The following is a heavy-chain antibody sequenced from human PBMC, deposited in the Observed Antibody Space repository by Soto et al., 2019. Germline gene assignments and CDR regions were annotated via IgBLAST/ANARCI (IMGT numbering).Heavy chain of an antibody. V-gene: IGHV3-30*04. CDR3: ARSRNSAVADSFDF. J-gene: IGHJ4*02. D-gene: IGHD3-10*01. CDR1: GFTFSRYA. Sequence: GGSLRLSCAASGFTFSRYAIHWVRQAPGKGLEWVAVISRDGSNKYYVDSVKGRFTISRDNSKNTLYLQMNSVRDEDTAVYYCARSRNSAVADSFDFWGQGTLVTVSS. CDR2: ISRDGSNK.